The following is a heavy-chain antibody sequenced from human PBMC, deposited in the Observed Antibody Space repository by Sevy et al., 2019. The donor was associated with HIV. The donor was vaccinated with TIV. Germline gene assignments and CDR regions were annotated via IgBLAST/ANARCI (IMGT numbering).Heavy chain of an antibody. J-gene: IGHJ6*02. CDR2: MNPNSGNT. CDR3: ARFLSTSYYYYYAMDV. V-gene: IGHV1-8*01. Sequence: SSVKVSCKASGYTFTSYDINWVRQATGQGLEWMGWMNPNSGNTGYAQKFQGRVTMTRNTSINTAYMELSGLRSEDTAVYYCARFLSTSYYYYYAMDVWGQGTTVTVPS. CDR1: GYTFTSYD. D-gene: IGHD2-2*01.